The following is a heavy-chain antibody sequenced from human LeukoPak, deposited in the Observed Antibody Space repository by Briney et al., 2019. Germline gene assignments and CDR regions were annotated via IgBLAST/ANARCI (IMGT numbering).Heavy chain of an antibody. Sequence: GASVKLTFKSSGYTFTNYGITRVRQAPGQGLEWMGWVSGYNGNTDYAQKFQGRVTLTTDTSTDTAYMELRSLRSDDTAVYYCARVCNWDVSNTRGQPVDYWGRGTLVTVSS. CDR1: GYTFTNYG. D-gene: IGHD1-26*01. V-gene: IGHV1-18*01. CDR3: ARVCNWDVSNTRGQPVDY. CDR2: VSGYNGNT. J-gene: IGHJ4*02.